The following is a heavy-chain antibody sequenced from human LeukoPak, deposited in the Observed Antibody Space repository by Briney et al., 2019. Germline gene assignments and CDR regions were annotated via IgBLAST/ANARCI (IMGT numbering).Heavy chain of an antibody. CDR3: ARVYSSSWYEGPYYFDY. CDR1: GFTFSSYW. J-gene: IGHJ4*02. D-gene: IGHD6-13*01. Sequence: PGGSLRLSCAASGFTFSSYWMSWVRQAPGKGLEWVANIKQDGSEKYYVDSVKGRFTISRDNAKNSLYLQMNSLRAEDTAVYYCARVYSSSWYEGPYYFDYWGQGTLVTVSS. V-gene: IGHV3-7*04. CDR2: IKQDGSEK.